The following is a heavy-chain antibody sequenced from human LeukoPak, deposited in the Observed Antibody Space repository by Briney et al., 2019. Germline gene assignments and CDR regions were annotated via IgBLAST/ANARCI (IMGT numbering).Heavy chain of an antibody. V-gene: IGHV1-18*01. J-gene: IGHJ4*02. CDR3: ARANPAPYDSSGYNFRGYFDY. Sequence: ASLRVSCKASGYSFNIYGISWLRHVPGQGLEWMGWISVYNGLTRYEKNVQGRVTLTTDTSTRTAYMELRSLSSDDTAVYYCARANPAPYDSSGYNFRGYFDYWGQGTRVTVSS. D-gene: IGHD3-22*01. CDR2: ISVYNGLT. CDR1: GYSFNIYG.